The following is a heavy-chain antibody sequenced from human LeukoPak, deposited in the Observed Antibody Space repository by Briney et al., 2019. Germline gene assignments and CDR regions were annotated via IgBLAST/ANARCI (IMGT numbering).Heavy chain of an antibody. Sequence: ASVKVSCKASGYTFTSYAVHWVRQAPGQRLEWMGWINAGNGNTKYSQKFQGRVTITRDTSASTAYMELSSLRSEDTAVYYCARGGYDFWSGYLNYWGQGTLVTVSS. J-gene: IGHJ4*02. CDR3: ARGGYDFWSGYLNY. CDR2: INAGNGNT. D-gene: IGHD3-3*01. V-gene: IGHV1-3*01. CDR1: GYTFTSYA.